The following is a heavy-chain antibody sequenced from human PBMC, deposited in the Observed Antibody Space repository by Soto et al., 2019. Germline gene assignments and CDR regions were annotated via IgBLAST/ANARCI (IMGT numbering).Heavy chain of an antibody. J-gene: IGHJ4*02. CDR1: GDSISRGYH. CDR2: IYYSGIT. Sequence: SETLSLTCAVSGDSISRGYHWGWIRQPPGKGLEWIASIYYSGITYYNPSLKSRVTISVDTSKNQFYLNLSSVTAGDTAVYYCARHHDSSGYYRIDYWGQGALVTVSS. CDR3: ARHHDSSGYYRIDY. V-gene: IGHV4-38-2*01. D-gene: IGHD3-22*01.